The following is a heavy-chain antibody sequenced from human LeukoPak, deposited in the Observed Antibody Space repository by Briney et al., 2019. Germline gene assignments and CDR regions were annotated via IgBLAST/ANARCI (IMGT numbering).Heavy chain of an antibody. CDR3: ARDQYSYAHAAH. CDR1: GFTVSGNY. D-gene: IGHD5-18*01. J-gene: IGHJ4*02. Sequence: GGSLRLSCAASGFTVSGNYMSWVRQAPGKGLEWVSVIYSGGTTYYADSVKGRFTISRDNSKNTLHLQMNSLRAEDTAVYYCARDQYSYAHAAHWGQGTLVTVSS. V-gene: IGHV3-66*01. CDR2: IYSGGTT.